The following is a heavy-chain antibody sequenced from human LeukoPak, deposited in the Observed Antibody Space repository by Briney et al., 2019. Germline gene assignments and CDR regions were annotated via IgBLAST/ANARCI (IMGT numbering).Heavy chain of an antibody. J-gene: IGHJ4*02. CDR2: IYTSGST. V-gene: IGHV4-4*07. CDR3: ARDVGGYNYGYSLDY. Sequence: PETLSLTCTVSGGSISSYYWDWIRQPAGKGLEWIGRIYTSGSTSYNSSLKSRVTMSVDTSKNQFSLRLSSVTAADTAVYYCARDVGGYNYGYSLDYWGQGTLVSVSS. CDR1: GGSISSYY. D-gene: IGHD5-18*01.